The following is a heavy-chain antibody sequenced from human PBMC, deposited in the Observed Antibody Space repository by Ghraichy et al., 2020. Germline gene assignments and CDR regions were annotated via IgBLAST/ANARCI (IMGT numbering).Heavy chain of an antibody. Sequence: ASVKVSCKASGYTFTSYGISWVRQAPGQGLEWMGWISAYNGNTNYAQKLQGRVTMTTDTSTSTAYMELRSLRSDDTAVYYCARDFSSSWYSNYFDYWGQGTLVTIPP. J-gene: IGHJ4*02. CDR1: GYTFTSYG. D-gene: IGHD6-13*01. CDR2: ISAYNGNT. CDR3: ARDFSSSWYSNYFDY. V-gene: IGHV1-18*01.